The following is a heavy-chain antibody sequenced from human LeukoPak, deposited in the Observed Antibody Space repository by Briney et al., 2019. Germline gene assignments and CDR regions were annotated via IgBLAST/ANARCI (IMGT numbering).Heavy chain of an antibody. CDR3: ARGSSIWPRAFDY. D-gene: IGHD6-13*01. Sequence: GGSLRLSCAASGFTFSSYGMHWVRQAPGKGLEWVAVIWYDGSNKYYTDSVQGRFTISRDNSKNTLSLQMNSLRAEDTAVYYCARGSSIWPRAFDYWGQGTLVTVSS. CDR1: GFTFSSYG. J-gene: IGHJ4*02. V-gene: IGHV3-33*01. CDR2: IWYDGSNK.